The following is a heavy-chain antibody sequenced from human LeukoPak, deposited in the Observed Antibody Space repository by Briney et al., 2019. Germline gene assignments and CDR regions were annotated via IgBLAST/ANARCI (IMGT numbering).Heavy chain of an antibody. CDR1: GGSISSGSYY. CDR3: ARVGGGYSYGQDDY. V-gene: IGHV4-61*02. J-gene: IGHJ4*02. Sequence: SQTLSLTCTVSGGSISSGSYYWSWIRQPAGKGLEWIGRIYTSGSTNYNPSLKSRVTISVDTSKNQFSLKLSSVTAADTAVYYCARVGGGYSYGQDDYWGQGTLVTVSS. CDR2: IYTSGST. D-gene: IGHD5-18*01.